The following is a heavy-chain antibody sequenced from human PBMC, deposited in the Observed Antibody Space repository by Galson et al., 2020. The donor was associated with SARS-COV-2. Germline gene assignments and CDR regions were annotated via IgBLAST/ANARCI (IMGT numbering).Heavy chain of an antibody. CDR3: ARHDKTYYYDSSGYYYGGARFLDY. CDR1: GGSISSSSYY. D-gene: IGHD3-22*01. CDR2: IYYSGST. V-gene: IGHV4-39*01. J-gene: IGHJ4*02. Sequence: SETLSLTCTVSGGSISSSSYYWGWIRQPPGKGLEWIGSIYYSGSTYYNPSLKSRVTISVDTSKNQFSLKLSSVTAADTAVYYCARHDKTYYYDSSGYYYGGARFLDYWGQGTLVTVSS.